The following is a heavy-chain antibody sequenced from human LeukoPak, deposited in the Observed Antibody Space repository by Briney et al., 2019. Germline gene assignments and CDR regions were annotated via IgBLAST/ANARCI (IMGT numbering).Heavy chain of an antibody. V-gene: IGHV3-7*04. CDR1: GFTSSRFW. CDR3: ARDGTYTDYAPGFDI. Sequence: SGGSLRPSCAASGFTSSRFWMSWVRQAPGKGLEWVANIKQDGSEKYYVDSVKGRFTISRDNAKNSLYLQRNSLRGEDTAVFYCARDGTYTDYAPGFDIWGQGTLVTVSS. D-gene: IGHD4-17*01. CDR2: IKQDGSEK. J-gene: IGHJ4*02.